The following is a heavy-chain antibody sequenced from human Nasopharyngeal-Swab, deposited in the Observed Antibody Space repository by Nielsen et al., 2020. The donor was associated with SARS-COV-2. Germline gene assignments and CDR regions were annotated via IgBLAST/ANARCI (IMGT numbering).Heavy chain of an antibody. CDR2: IYYSGST. D-gene: IGHD2-15*01. V-gene: IGHV4-39*01. CDR1: GGSVSSGSYY. CDR3: ARQGQVFCSGGSPFCYYYYMDV. J-gene: IGHJ6*03. Sequence: GSLRLSCTVSGGSVSSGSYYWGWIRQPPGKGLEWIGSIYYSGSTYYNPSLKSRVTISVDTSKNQFSLKLSSVTAADTAVYYCARQGQVFCSGGSPFCYYYYMDVWGKGTTVTVSS.